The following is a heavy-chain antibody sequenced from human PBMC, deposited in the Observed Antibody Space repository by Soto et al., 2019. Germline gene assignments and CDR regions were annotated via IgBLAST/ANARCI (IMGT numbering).Heavy chain of an antibody. CDR2: FNHSGST. CDR3: ARGLFVVVVVAATGWFDP. Sequence: PSETLSLTXAVYGGSFSGYYWSWIRQPPGKGLEWIGEFNHSGSTNYNPSLKSRVTISVDTSKNQFSLKLSSVTAADTAVYYCARGLFVVVVVAATGWFDPWGQGTLVTVSS. V-gene: IGHV4-34*01. CDR1: GGSFSGYY. J-gene: IGHJ5*01. D-gene: IGHD2-15*01.